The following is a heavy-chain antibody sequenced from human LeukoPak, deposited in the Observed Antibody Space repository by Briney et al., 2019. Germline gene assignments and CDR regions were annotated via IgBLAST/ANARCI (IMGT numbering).Heavy chain of an antibody. Sequence: PGGSLRLSCAASGFTFSSYGMHWVRQAPDKGLEWVAFIRSDGTNYYYSDSVRGRFTISRDNANDTLSLQANSLRPEDTAVYYCAKDGRNWVIDSWGQGTLVTVSS. V-gene: IGHV3-30*02. CDR2: IRSDGTNY. CDR3: AKDGRNWVIDS. D-gene: IGHD7-27*01. J-gene: IGHJ4*02. CDR1: GFTFSSYG.